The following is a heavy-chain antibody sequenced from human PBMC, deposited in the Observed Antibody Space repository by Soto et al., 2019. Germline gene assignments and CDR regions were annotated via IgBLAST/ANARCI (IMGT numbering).Heavy chain of an antibody. Sequence: GGSLRLSCTASGFTFGDYAMSWVRQAPGKGLEWVGFIRSKAYGGTTEYAASVKGRFTISRDDSKSIAYLQMNSLKTEDTAVYYCTRAKYYYDSRGYYDSFDIWGQGTMVTVS. CDR2: IRSKAYGGTT. D-gene: IGHD3-22*01. J-gene: IGHJ3*02. V-gene: IGHV3-49*04. CDR3: TRAKYYYDSRGYYDSFDI. CDR1: GFTFGDYA.